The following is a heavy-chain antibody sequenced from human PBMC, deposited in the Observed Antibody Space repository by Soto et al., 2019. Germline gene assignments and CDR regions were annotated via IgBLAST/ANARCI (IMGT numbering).Heavy chain of an antibody. D-gene: IGHD3-3*01. CDR2: IYWDDDK. J-gene: IGHJ4*02. CDR1: GFSLSTSGVG. Sequence: QITLKESGPALVKPTQTLTLTCTFSGFSLSTSGVGVGWIRQPPGKALEWLACIYWDDDKRYSPSLKSRLTIHKDTSKNQVVLTMTNMDPVDTATYYCARCYDHGGYFDYWGQGTLVTVSS. V-gene: IGHV2-5*02. CDR3: ARCYDHGGYFDY.